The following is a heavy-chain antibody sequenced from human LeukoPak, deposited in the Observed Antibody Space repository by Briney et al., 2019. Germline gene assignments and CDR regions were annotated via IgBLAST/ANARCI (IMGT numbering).Heavy chain of an antibody. CDR2: ISSSSSTT. D-gene: IGHD1-1*01. CDR1: GFTFSSYS. J-gene: IGHJ4*02. CDR3: ARGGQL. Sequence: GGSLRLSCAASGFTFSSYSMNWVRQAPGKGLEWISHISSSSSTTSYADSVKGRFTISRDDVKESLYLQMNSLRDEDTAIYYCARGGQLGGQGTLVTVSS. V-gene: IGHV3-48*02.